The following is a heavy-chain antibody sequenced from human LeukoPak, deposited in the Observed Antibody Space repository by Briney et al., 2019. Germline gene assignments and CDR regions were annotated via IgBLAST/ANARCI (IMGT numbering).Heavy chain of an antibody. V-gene: IGHV3-9*01. D-gene: IGHD3-10*01. CDR3: ARQVWTGRPDYGSGSYGYYYYYMDV. CDR2: ISWNSGSI. J-gene: IGHJ6*03. CDR1: GFTFDDYA. Sequence: GGSLRLSCAASGFTFDDYAMHWVRHAPGKGLEWVSGISWNSGSIGYADSVKGRFTISRDNAKNSLYLQMNSLRSEDTAVYYCARQVWTGRPDYGSGSYGYYYYYMDVWGKGTTVTVSS.